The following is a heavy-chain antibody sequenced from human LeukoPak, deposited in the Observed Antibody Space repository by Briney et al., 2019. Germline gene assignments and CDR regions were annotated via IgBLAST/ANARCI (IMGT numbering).Heavy chain of an antibody. Sequence: GGSLRLSCAASGFTFSSYAMSWVRQAPGKGLEWVSAISGSGGSTYYADSVKSRFTISRDNSKNTLYLQMNSLRAEDTAVYYCAKSTASIWFGEFHFDYWGQGTLVTVSS. CDR1: GFTFSSYA. D-gene: IGHD3-10*01. CDR3: AKSTASIWFGEFHFDY. V-gene: IGHV3-23*01. J-gene: IGHJ4*02. CDR2: ISGSGGST.